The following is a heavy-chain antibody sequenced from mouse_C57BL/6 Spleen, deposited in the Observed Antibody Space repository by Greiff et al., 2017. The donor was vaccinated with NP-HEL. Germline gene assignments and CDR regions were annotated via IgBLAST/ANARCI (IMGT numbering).Heavy chain of an antibody. D-gene: IGHD2-4*01. CDR1: GYTFTSYW. CDR3: AIESYYDYDDAMDY. CDR2: IYPSDSYT. J-gene: IGHJ4*01. Sequence: QVQLQQPGAELVKPGASVKLSCKASGYTFTSYWMQWVKQRPGQGLEWIGEIYPSDSYTNYNQKFKGKATLTVVTSSSTAYMQLSSLTYEDSAVYSCAIESYYDYDDAMDYWGQGTSVTVSS. V-gene: IGHV1-50*01.